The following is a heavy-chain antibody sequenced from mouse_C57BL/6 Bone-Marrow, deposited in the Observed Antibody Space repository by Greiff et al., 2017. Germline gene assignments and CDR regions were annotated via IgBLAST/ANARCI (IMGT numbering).Heavy chain of an antibody. CDR1: GYAFSSSW. CDR3: ARVLLNTTIVPYYLDD. Sequence: QVQLQQSGPELVKPGASVKISCKASGYAFSSSWMNWVKQRPGKGLEWIGRIYPGDGATNYNGKFKGKATLTADKSSSTAYMQLSSLTSEDSAVYYCARVLLNTTIVPYYLDDWGQGTTLTVSS. V-gene: IGHV1-82*01. D-gene: IGHD1-1*01. CDR2: IYPGDGAT. J-gene: IGHJ2*01.